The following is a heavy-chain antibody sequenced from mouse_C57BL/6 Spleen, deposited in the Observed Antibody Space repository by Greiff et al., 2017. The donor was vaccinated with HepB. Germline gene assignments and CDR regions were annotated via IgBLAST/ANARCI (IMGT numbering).Heavy chain of an antibody. J-gene: IGHJ4*01. D-gene: IGHD1-1*01. Sequence: VQLQQSGAELVKPGASVKISCKASGYAFSSYWMNWVKQRPGKGLEWIGQIYPGDGDTNYNGKFKGKATLTADKSSSTAYMQLSSLTSEDSAVYFCAREPYYYGSSVYAMDYWGQGTSVTVSS. CDR3: AREPYYYGSSVYAMDY. CDR1: GYAFSSYW. V-gene: IGHV1-80*01. CDR2: IYPGDGDT.